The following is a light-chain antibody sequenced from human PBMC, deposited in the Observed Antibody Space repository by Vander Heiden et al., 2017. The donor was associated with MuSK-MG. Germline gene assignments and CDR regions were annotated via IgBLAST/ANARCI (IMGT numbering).Light chain of an antibody. CDR1: ALPKQY. CDR2: KDS. V-gene: IGLV3-25*03. CDR3: QSADSSGNSYV. Sequence: SYALTPPPSVSVSPGQTARITCSEDALPKQYAYWYQQKPVQAPVLVIYKDSERRSGIPERFSGSSSGTTVTLTISGVQAEDEADYYCQSADSSGNSYVFGTGTKVTVL. J-gene: IGLJ1*01.